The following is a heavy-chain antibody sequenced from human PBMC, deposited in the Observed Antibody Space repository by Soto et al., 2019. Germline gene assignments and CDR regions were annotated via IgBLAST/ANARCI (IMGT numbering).Heavy chain of an antibody. Sequence: GGSLRLSCAASGFTFSSYGMHWVRQAPGKGLEWVAVISHDGNNKYYADSVKGRFTISRDNSKNTLYLQMNSLRAEDTAVYYCAKVRLHCRSTSCSHYYYYGMDVWGQGTTVTVSS. D-gene: IGHD2-2*01. J-gene: IGHJ6*02. CDR1: GFTFSSYG. CDR3: AKVRLHCRSTSCSHYYYYGMDV. CDR2: ISHDGNNK. V-gene: IGHV3-30*18.